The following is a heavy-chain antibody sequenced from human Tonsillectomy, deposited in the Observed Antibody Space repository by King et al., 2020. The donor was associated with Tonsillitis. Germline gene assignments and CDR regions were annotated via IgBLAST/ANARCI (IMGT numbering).Heavy chain of an antibody. CDR3: ARKDLHYCYFDL. V-gene: IGHV3-53*04. CDR1: GFTVSSNY. J-gene: IGHJ2*01. Sequence: VQLVESGGGLVQPGGSLRLSCAASGFTVSSNYMSWVRQAPGRGLEWVSVINSGGRTYYADSVKGRFTTSRHNAKNTLYLQMNSLRAEDTAVDYCARKDLHYCYFDLWGRGTLVTVSS. CDR2: INSGGRT.